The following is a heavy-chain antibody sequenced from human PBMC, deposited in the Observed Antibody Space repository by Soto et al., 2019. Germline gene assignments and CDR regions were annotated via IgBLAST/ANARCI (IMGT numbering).Heavy chain of an antibody. CDR1: GGSISSSSYY. D-gene: IGHD5-12*01. CDR3: ARRHDSGYDKNWFDP. V-gene: IGHV4-39*01. CDR2: IYYSGST. Sequence: SETLSLTCTVSGGSISSSSYYWGWIRQPPGKGLEWIGSIYYSGSTYYNPSLKSRVTISVDTSKNQFSLKLSSVTAADTAVYYCARRHDSGYDKNWFDPWGQGTLVTVSS. J-gene: IGHJ5*02.